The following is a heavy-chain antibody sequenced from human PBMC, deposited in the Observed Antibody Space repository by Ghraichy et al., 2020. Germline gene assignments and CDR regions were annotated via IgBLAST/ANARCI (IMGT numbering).Heavy chain of an antibody. CDR1: GFTFSTYT. CDR3: ARDSLPPLSCVALDI. J-gene: IGHJ3*02. Sequence: GGSLRLSCAASGFTFSTYTMSWVRQAPGKGLEWVSVISGSGRNIFYTESVKGRFTISIDNSKNTVSLQLNSLRAEDTAVYYCARDSLPPLSCVALDIWGQGTMVTVSS. CDR2: ISGSGRNI. V-gene: IGHV3-23*01. D-gene: IGHD1-14*01.